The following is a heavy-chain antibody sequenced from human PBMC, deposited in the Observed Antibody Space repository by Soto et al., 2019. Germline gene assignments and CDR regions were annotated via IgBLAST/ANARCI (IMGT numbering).Heavy chain of an antibody. CDR1: GGSISSYY. CDR2: IYYSGST. J-gene: IGHJ4*02. D-gene: IGHD3-10*01. Sequence: QVQLQASGPGLVKPSETLSLTCTVSGGSISSYYWSWIRQPPGKGLEWIGYIYYSGSTNYNPSHKSRVTISVDTSKNQFSLKLSSVTAADTALYYCARTYGRNFDYWGQGTLVTVSS. V-gene: IGHV4-59*01. CDR3: ARTYGRNFDY.